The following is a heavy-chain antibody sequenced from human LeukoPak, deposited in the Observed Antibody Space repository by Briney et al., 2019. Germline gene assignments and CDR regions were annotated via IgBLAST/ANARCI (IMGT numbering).Heavy chain of an antibody. J-gene: IGHJ3*02. CDR2: IKQDGSEK. CDR1: GFTFSSYW. Sequence: PGGSLRLSCAASGFTFSSYWMSWVRQAPGKGLEWVANIKQDGSEKYYVDSVKGRFTISRDNAKNSLYLQMNSLRAEDTAVYYCASLGLVTYQDAFDIWGQGAMVTVSS. V-gene: IGHV3-7*01. D-gene: IGHD4-11*01. CDR3: ASLGLVTYQDAFDI.